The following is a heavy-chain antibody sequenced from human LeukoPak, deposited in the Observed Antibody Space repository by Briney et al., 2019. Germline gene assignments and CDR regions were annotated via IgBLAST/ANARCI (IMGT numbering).Heavy chain of an antibody. Sequence: GESLKISCKGSGYSFTSYWIGWVRQMPGKGLEWMGIIYPGDSDTRYSPSFQGQVTISADKSISTAYLQWSSLKASDTAMYYCARSHGGCSGGSCYPTFDIWGQGTMVTVSS. CDR3: ARSHGGCSGGSCYPTFDI. CDR2: IYPGDSDT. V-gene: IGHV5-51*01. J-gene: IGHJ3*02. CDR1: GYSFTSYW. D-gene: IGHD2-15*01.